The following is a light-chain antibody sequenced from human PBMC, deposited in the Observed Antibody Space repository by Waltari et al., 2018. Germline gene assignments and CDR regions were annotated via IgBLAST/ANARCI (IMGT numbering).Light chain of an antibody. CDR2: SNN. J-gene: IGLJ2*01. V-gene: IGLV1-44*01. Sequence: QSVLTQPPSASGTPGQRVTITCSGSSSNIGSNTVNWYQQLPGTAPKLLIYSNNQRPSGVPDRFSGSKSGTSASLDISGLQSEDEADYYCAAWDDSLNAVVFGGGTKLTVL. CDR3: AAWDDSLNAVV. CDR1: SSNIGSNT.